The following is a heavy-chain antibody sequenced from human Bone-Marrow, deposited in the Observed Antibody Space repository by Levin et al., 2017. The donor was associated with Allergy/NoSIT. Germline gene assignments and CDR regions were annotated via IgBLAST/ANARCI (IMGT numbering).Heavy chain of an antibody. Sequence: KISCKTSGGTFSSYGITWVRQAPGEGLEWMGGIIPIYGTTNYAQKFQGRVTITADESTSTAYMELSSLKAEDTAVYFCAKVGSQLLVVGFMDVWGQGTTVIVSS. CDR1: GGTFSSYG. J-gene: IGHJ6*02. CDR2: IIPIYGTT. V-gene: IGHV1-69*01. CDR3: AKVGSQLLVVGFMDV. D-gene: IGHD3-22*01.